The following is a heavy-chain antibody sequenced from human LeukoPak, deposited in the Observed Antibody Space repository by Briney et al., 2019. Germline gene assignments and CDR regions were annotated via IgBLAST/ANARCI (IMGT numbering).Heavy chain of an antibody. Sequence: GASVKVSCKASGYTFTNYTINWVRLAPGQGLEWMGWIDTNTGNPTYAQGFTGRFVFSSDSSVGTAYLQITSLKADDSAIYFCASCNDSSGYFAYWGQGTLVTVSS. J-gene: IGHJ4*02. CDR2: IDTNTGNP. V-gene: IGHV7-4-1*02. CDR1: GYTFTNYT. D-gene: IGHD3-22*01. CDR3: ASCNDSSGYFAY.